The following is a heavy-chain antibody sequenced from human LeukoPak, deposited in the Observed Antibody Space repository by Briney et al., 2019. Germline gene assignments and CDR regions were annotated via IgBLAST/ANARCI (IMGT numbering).Heavy chain of an antibody. J-gene: IGHJ6*02. CDR1: GFTFSSYS. D-gene: IGHD6-19*01. V-gene: IGHV3-48*02. CDR3: ARDDRVAVAGTVHYYYGMDV. Sequence: GGSLRLSCAASGFTFSSYSMNWVRQAPGKGLEWVSYISSSSSTIYYADSAKGRFTISRDNAKNSLYLQMNSLRDEDTAVYYCARDDRVAVAGTVHYYYGMDVWGQGTTVTVSS. CDR2: ISSSSSTI.